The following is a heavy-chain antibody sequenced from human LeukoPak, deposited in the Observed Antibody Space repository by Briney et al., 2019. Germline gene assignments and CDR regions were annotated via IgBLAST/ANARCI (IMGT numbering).Heavy chain of an antibody. J-gene: IGHJ4*02. CDR2: INPSGGST. CDR1: GYTFTSYG. CDR3: AKKGYSGYEFDY. D-gene: IGHD5-12*01. V-gene: IGHV1-46*01. Sequence: ASVKVSCKASGYTFTSYGISWVRQAPGQGLEWMGIINPSGGSTSYAQKFQGRVTMTRDTSTSTVYMELSSLRSEDTAVYYCAKKGYSGYEFDYWGQGTLVTVSS.